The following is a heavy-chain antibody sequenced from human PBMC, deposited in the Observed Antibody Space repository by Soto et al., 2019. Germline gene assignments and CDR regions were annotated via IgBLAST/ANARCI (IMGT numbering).Heavy chain of an antibody. CDR3: AYTLGSYSSGSPFDY. Sequence: QVQLVQSGAEVKKPGSSVKVSCKASGGTFSSYTISWVRQAPGQGLEWMGRIIPILGIANYAQKFQGRVTITADKSTSTAYMELSSLRSEDTAVYYCAYTLGSYSSGSPFDYWGQGTLVTVSS. CDR1: GGTFSSYT. D-gene: IGHD3-22*01. V-gene: IGHV1-69*02. J-gene: IGHJ4*02. CDR2: IIPILGIA.